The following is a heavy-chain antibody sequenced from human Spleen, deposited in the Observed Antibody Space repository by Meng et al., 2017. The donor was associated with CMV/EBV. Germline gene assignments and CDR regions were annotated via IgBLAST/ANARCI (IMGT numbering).Heavy chain of an antibody. D-gene: IGHD3-22*01. CDR3: AKDFVSSNYYYGYYYGMDV. V-gene: IGHV3-33*06. CDR1: GFSFSNYG. Sequence: GESLKISCAASGFSFSNYGMAWVRQAPGKGLEWVAVIWSDGSTKYYADSVKGRFIISRDNSEDTLYLQMNSLRAEDTAVYYCAKDFVSSNYYYGYYYGMDVWGQGTTVTVSS. J-gene: IGHJ6*02. CDR2: IWSDGSTK.